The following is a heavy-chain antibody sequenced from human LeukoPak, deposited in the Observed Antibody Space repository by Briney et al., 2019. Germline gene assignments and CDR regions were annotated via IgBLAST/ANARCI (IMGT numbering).Heavy chain of an antibody. CDR3: ARDPGYESWSPFWGGMDV. CDR1: GFTFSSSW. Sequence: PGGSLRLSCAASGFTFSSSWMHWVRQAPGKGLVWVSRITRVGSSTTYADSVKGRFTTSRDNAKNTLYLQMDSLRDDDTAVYYCARDPGYESWSPFWGGMDVWGNGTTVIVSS. V-gene: IGHV3-74*01. CDR2: ITRVGSST. J-gene: IGHJ6*04. D-gene: IGHD3-16*01.